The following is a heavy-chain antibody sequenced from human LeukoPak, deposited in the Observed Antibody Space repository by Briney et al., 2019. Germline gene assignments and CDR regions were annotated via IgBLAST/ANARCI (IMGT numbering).Heavy chain of an antibody. J-gene: IGHJ3*02. V-gene: IGHV4-4*07. CDR3: ARLITGTTTAFDI. CDR2: GYTSGST. D-gene: IGHD1-7*01. Sequence: SETLSLTCSVSAVSISGYYWTRIRQHAGKGLKWIGRGYTSGSTHYNPSLKTRLTMSVDTSKNQFSLKLSSVTAADTAVYYCARLITGTTTAFDIWGQGTMVTVSS. CDR1: AVSISGYY.